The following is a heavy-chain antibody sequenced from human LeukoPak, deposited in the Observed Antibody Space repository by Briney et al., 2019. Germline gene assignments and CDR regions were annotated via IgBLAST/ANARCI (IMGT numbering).Heavy chain of an antibody. J-gene: IGHJ5*02. V-gene: IGHV4-30-4*01. Sequence: SETLSLTCTVSGGSISSGDYYWSWIRQPPGKGLEWIGYVYYSGSTYYNPSLKSRVTISVDTSKNQFSLKLSSVTAADTAGYYCARGAIAVAGTEWFDPWGQGTLVTVSS. CDR1: GGSISSGDYY. CDR3: ARGAIAVAGTEWFDP. CDR2: VYYSGST. D-gene: IGHD6-19*01.